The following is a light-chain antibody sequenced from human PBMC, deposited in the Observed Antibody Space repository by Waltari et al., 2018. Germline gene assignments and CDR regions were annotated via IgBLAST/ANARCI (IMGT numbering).Light chain of an antibody. CDR2: SNN. V-gene: IGLV1-44*01. CDR3: ATWDDSLNGL. Sequence: QSVLTQPPSVSGTPGQRVSISCSGSSSNIGSQSVNWYQRVPGTAPKLPIYSNNQRPSGVPDRFSGSKSGTSASLAISGLQSEDEADYYCATWDDSLNGLFGGGTKLTVL. J-gene: IGLJ2*01. CDR1: SSNIGSQS.